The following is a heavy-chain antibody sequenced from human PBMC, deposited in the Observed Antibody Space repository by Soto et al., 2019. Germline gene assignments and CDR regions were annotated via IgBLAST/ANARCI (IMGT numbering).Heavy chain of an antibody. J-gene: IGHJ1*01. V-gene: IGHV3-30*18. CDR3: AKMGSDSSGVYGSGFHN. D-gene: IGHD3-22*01. CDR1: GFTFSSYG. CDR2: ISNDGSNK. Sequence: QVQLVESGGGVVQPGRSLRLSCAASGFTFSSYGMHWVRQAPGKGLEWVAVISNDGSNKYYADSVKGRFTISRDNSKNTLYLQMNSLRAEDTAVYYCAKMGSDSSGVYGSGFHNWGQGTLVSVSS.